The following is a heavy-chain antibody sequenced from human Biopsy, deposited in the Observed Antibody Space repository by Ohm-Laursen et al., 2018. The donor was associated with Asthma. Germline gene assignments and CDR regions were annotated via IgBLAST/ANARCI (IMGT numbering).Heavy chain of an antibody. CDR3: ARDMGAGPNQPPSGSGSSHLYGMDV. CDR2: ISWNSGSS. J-gene: IGHJ6*02. D-gene: IGHD3-10*01. Sequence: SSLRLSCAASGFSLDDYAMYWVRQGPGKGLEWVAGISWNSGSSAYADSVKGRFTISRDNAKNSLYLQMNSLGPEDTAVYYCARDMGAGPNQPPSGSGSSHLYGMDVWGQGTTVTVSS. V-gene: IGHV3-9*01. CDR1: GFSLDDYA.